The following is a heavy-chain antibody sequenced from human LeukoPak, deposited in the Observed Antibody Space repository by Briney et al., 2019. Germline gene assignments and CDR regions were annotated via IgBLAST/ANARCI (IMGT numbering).Heavy chain of an antibody. CDR1: GFTFSSYA. D-gene: IGHD6-13*01. J-gene: IGHJ3*02. Sequence: GGSLRLSCAASGFTFSSYAMHWVRQAPGKGLEWVAVISYDGSNKYYADSVKGRFTISRDNSKNTLYLQMNSLRAEDTAVYYCHISSRTPIVDALDIWGQGTMVTVSS. CDR3: HISSRTPIVDALDI. V-gene: IGHV3-30-3*01. CDR2: ISYDGSNK.